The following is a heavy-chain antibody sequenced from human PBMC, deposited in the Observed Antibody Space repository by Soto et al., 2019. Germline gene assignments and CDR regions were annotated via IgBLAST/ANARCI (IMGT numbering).Heavy chain of an antibody. CDR3: TKEAGTIYFDY. D-gene: IGHD6-19*01. V-gene: IGHV3-43*01. CDR1: GFTFHDHS. CDR2: INWDGSNK. J-gene: IGHJ4*02. Sequence: PGGSLRLSCAASGFTFHDHSMHWVRQAPGKGLEWVSLINWDGSNKYYADSVKGRFTISRDNSKNSLYLQMDSLRSEDTAFYFCTKEAGTIYFDYWGQGALVTVSS.